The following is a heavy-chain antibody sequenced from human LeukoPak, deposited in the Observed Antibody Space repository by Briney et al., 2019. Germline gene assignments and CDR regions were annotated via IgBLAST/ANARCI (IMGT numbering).Heavy chain of an antibody. CDR3: ARSSLGEGENY. V-gene: IGHV4-59*01. D-gene: IGHD3-16*01. Sequence: SETLSLTCTVSGGSISSYYWSWIRQPPEKGLEWIGYIYYSGSTNYNPSLKSRVTISVDTSKNQFSLKLSSVTAADTAVYYCARSSLGEGENYWGQGTLVTVSS. CDR2: IYYSGST. CDR1: GGSISSYY. J-gene: IGHJ4*02.